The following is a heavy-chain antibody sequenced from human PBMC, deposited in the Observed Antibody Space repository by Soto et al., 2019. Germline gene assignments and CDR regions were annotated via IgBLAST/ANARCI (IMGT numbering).Heavy chain of an antibody. J-gene: IGHJ6*02. D-gene: IGHD5-18*01. V-gene: IGHV5-51*01. Sequence: PGESLKISCKGSGYSFTSYWIGWVRQMPGKGLEWMGIIYPGDSDTRYSPSFQGQVTISADKSISTAYLQWSSLKASDTAMYYCGRRGYSYGYDNYYGTDVWGQGTTVNVSS. CDR1: GYSFTSYW. CDR3: GRRGYSYGYDNYYGTDV. CDR2: IYPGDSDT.